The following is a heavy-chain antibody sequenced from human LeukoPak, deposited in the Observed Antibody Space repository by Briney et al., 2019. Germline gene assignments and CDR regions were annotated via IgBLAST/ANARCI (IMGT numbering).Heavy chain of an antibody. CDR2: MNPNSGNT. Sequence: ASVKVSCKASGYTFTSYYMHWVRQATGQGLEWMGWMNPNSGNTGYAQKFQGRVTITRNTSISTAYMELSSLRSEDTAVYYCARGYADFDYWGQGTLVTVSS. CDR3: ARGYADFDY. CDR1: GYTFTSYY. D-gene: IGHD2-8*01. J-gene: IGHJ4*02. V-gene: IGHV1-8*03.